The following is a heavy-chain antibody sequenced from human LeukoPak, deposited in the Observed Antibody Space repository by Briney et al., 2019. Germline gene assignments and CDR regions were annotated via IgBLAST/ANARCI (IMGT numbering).Heavy chain of an antibody. D-gene: IGHD3-16*01. J-gene: IGHJ5*02. Sequence: SVKVSCKASGYTFTGYAMHWVRQAPGQGLEWMGGIIPIFGTANYAQKFQGRVTITADESTSTAYMELSSLRSEDTAVYYCALTYPGNWFDPWGQGTLVTVSS. CDR2: IIPIFGTA. CDR3: ALTYPGNWFDP. CDR1: GYTFTGYA. V-gene: IGHV1-69*13.